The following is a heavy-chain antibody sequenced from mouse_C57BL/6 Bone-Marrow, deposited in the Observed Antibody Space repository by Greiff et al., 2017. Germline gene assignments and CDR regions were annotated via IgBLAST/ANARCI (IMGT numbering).Heavy chain of an antibody. CDR2: IYPRSGNT. CDR3: ARSGGSSYSYYFDY. Sequence: LVESGAELARPGASVKLSCKASGYTFTSYGISWVKQRTGQGLEWIGEIYPRSGNTYYNEKFKGKATLTADKSSSTAYMELRSLTSEDSAVYFCARSGGSSYSYYFDYWGQGTTLTVSS. D-gene: IGHD1-1*01. CDR1: GYTFTSYG. V-gene: IGHV1-81*01. J-gene: IGHJ2*01.